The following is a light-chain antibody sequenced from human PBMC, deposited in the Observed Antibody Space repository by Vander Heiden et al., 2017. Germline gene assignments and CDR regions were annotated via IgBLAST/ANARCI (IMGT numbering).Light chain of an antibody. CDR2: QDS. CDR1: KLGDKY. Sequence: SYELTQPPSVSVSPGQTASITCSGDKLGDKYACWYQQKPGQSPVLVIYQDSNRPSGIPERFSGSNSGNTATLTISGTQAMDEADYYCQAWDSSTAFFGTGTKVTVL. J-gene: IGLJ1*01. V-gene: IGLV3-1*01. CDR3: QAWDSSTAF.